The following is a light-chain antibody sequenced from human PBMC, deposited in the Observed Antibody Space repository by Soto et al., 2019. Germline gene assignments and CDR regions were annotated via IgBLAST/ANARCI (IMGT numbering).Light chain of an antibody. J-gene: IGKJ4*01. Sequence: EILLTQSPATLSWSPGERATLSCRASQSVSSYLSWYQQKPGQAPRLLIYDASNRATGIPARFSGSGSGTDFTLTISSLEPEDFAVYYCQQRSNWGLTFGGGTKVDNK. CDR1: QSVSSY. V-gene: IGKV3-11*01. CDR2: DAS. CDR3: QQRSNWGLT.